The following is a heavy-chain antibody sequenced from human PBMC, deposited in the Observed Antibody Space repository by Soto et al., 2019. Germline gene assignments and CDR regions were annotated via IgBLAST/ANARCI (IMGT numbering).Heavy chain of an antibody. Sequence: LSLTCTVSGGSISSYYWSWIRQPAGKGLEWIGRIYTSGRTNYNPSLKSRVTMSVDTSKNQFSLKLSSVTAADTAGYYCVGGAAADYFDYWGQGTLVTVSS. J-gene: IGHJ4*02. CDR1: GGSISSYY. CDR3: VGGAAADYFDY. D-gene: IGHD6-13*01. V-gene: IGHV4-4*07. CDR2: IYTSGRT.